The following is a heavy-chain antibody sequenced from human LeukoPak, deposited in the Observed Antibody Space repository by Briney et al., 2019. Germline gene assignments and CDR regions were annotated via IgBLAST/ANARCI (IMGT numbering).Heavy chain of an antibody. CDR2: INWNGGST. CDR1: GFTFDDYG. V-gene: IGHV3-20*04. D-gene: IGHD6-19*01. J-gene: IGHJ4*02. CDR3: ARVSDISVAAYFDY. Sequence: SGGSLRLSCAASGFTFDDYGLSWVRHAPGKGLEWVSTINWNGGSTGYADSVKGRFTISRDNAKNSLYLQMNSLRAEDTALYYCARVSDISVAAYFDYWGQGTLVTVSS.